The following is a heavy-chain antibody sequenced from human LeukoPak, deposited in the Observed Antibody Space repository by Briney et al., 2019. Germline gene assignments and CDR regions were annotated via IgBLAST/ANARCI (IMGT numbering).Heavy chain of an antibody. Sequence: GGSLRLSCAASGFTFSSYPMNWVRQAPGKGLEWVSGISNIGGSTYYADSVKGRFTISRDNSKNTVYLQINSLRAEDTALYYCAKTRAGNSSGRDPGWPMDYWGQGTLVTVSS. CDR1: GFTFSSYP. CDR2: ISNIGGST. V-gene: IGHV3-23*01. CDR3: AKTRAGNSSGRDPGWPMDY. D-gene: IGHD3-22*01. J-gene: IGHJ4*02.